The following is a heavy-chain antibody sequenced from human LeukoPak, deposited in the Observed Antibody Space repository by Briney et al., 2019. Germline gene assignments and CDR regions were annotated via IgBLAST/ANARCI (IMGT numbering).Heavy chain of an antibody. CDR3: AKGVVVAPDVTPFDY. CDR1: GFTFSSYS. V-gene: IGHV3-21*04. D-gene: IGHD2-2*01. CDR2: ISSSSSYI. J-gene: IGHJ4*02. Sequence: GGSLRLSCAASGFTFSSYSMNWVRQAPGKGPEWVSSISSSSSYIYYADSVKGRFTISRDNAKNSLYLQMNSLRAEDTAVYYCAKGVVVAPDVTPFDYWGQGTLVTVSS.